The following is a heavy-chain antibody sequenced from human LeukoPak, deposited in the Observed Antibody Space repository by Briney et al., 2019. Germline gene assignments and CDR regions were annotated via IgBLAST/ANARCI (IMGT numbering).Heavy chain of an antibody. D-gene: IGHD2-2*01. V-gene: IGHV3-23*01. Sequence: GGSLRLSCAACGFTFRRFAMNWVRQAPGKGLEWVSVISVSDGSTYYADSVRGRFTISRDNSKNTLFLQLNGLRAEDTAIYYCARAMPSSTYYFDSWGQGTLVTISS. J-gene: IGHJ4*02. CDR2: ISVSDGST. CDR1: GFTFRRFA. CDR3: ARAMPSSTYYFDS.